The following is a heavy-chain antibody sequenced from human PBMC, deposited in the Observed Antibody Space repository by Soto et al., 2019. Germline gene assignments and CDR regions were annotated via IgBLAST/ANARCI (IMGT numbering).Heavy chain of an antibody. CDR2: INPGGSEE. CDR3: ARDIVQPGICFDY. D-gene: IGHD1-26*01. V-gene: IGHV3-7*01. CDR1: GFSFSTFW. J-gene: IGHJ4*02. Sequence: EVQLVDSGGGLVQPGGSLRLSCTASGFSFSTFWMSWVRQAPGKGLEWVANINPGGSEEYYVDSVKGRFTISRDNAKNSLYLQMNCLKAEDTAMYYCARDIVQPGICFDYWGQGALVSVSS.